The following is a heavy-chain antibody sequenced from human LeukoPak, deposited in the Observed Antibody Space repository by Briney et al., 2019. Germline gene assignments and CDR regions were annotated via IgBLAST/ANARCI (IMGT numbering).Heavy chain of an antibody. V-gene: IGHV3-13*04. CDR2: IGTAGDT. CDR1: GFTFSNYS. J-gene: IGHJ4*02. Sequence: GGSLRLSCAASGFTFSNYSMNWVRQATGKGLEWVSAIGTAGDTYYPGSVRGRFTMSRENAKNSLYLQMNSLTAGDKTVYYCARGHNTHFDSWGQGILVTVSS. CDR3: ARGHNTHFDS. D-gene: IGHD2/OR15-2a*01.